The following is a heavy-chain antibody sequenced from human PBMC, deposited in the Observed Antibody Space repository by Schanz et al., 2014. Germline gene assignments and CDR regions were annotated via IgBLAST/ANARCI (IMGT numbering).Heavy chain of an antibody. D-gene: IGHD1-20*01. J-gene: IGHJ4*02. Sequence: EVQLAESGGGLVQPGGSLRLSCAASGFSFSDYYMSWIRQAPGKGLEWVSAISGRDGSTYYADSVRGRFTISRDNSKNTLYLQMNSLRAEDTAVYYCANNWNLDYWGQGTVVTVSS. CDR1: GFSFSDYY. CDR3: ANNWNLDY. CDR2: ISGRDGST. V-gene: IGHV3-23*04.